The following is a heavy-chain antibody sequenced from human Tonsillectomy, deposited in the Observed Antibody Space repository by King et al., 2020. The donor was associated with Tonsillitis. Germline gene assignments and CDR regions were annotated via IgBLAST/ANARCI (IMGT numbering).Heavy chain of an antibody. Sequence: QVQLVQSGAEVKKPGSSVKVSCQASGGTFTSHAISWVRQAPGQGLVWMGRIIPIVGAANNAQKFQGRVTISADKSTSTAYMELSSLGSEDTAVYYCATGRSSSGWYLDYWGQGTLITVSS. CDR2: IIPIVGAA. J-gene: IGHJ4*02. V-gene: IGHV1-69*04. D-gene: IGHD6-19*01. CDR1: GGTFTSHA. CDR3: ATGRSSSGWYLDY.